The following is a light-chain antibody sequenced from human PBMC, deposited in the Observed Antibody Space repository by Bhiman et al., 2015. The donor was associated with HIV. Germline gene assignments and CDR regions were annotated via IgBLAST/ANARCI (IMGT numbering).Light chain of an antibody. J-gene: IGLJ2*01. CDR1: SSDVGGYNF. CDR3: SSYTISSTS. CDR2: DVN. Sequence: QSALTQPRSVSGSPGQSVTISCTGTSSDVGGYNFVSWYQQHPGKAPKLMIYDVNKRPSGVSSRFSGSKSDNTASLTISGLQADDEADYYCSSYTISSTSFGGGTKVTVL. V-gene: IGLV2-14*03.